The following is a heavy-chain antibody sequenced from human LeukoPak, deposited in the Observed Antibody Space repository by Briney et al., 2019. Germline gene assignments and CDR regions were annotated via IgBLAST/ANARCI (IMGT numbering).Heavy chain of an antibody. V-gene: IGHV4-39*07. D-gene: IGHD2-2*01. CDR2: IYHSGST. J-gene: IGHJ4*02. CDR1: GGSISSSSYY. Sequence: PSETLSLTCTVSGGSISSSSYYWGWIRQPPGKGLEWIGEIYHSGSTNYNPFLKSRVTISVDKSKSQFSLELTSVTAADTALYYCARGGYCSSTSCYVFDSWGQGTLVTVSS. CDR3: ARGGYCSSTSCYVFDS.